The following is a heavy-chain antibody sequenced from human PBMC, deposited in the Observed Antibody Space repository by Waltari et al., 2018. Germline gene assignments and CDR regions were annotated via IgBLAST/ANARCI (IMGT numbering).Heavy chain of an antibody. D-gene: IGHD3-10*01. V-gene: IGHV4-34*01. J-gene: IGHJ5*02. CDR2: INHRGST. CDR1: GGPLSSYF. CDR3: VRGAFEFYSSSFGKGGWFDP. Sequence: QVQLQQWGAGLLKPSETLSLSCAVYGGPLSSYFWSWIRQSPRKGLEWLGEINHRGSTNYHPALRGRVTISVDTSKNQFSLKLSSVTAADTAVYYCVRGAFEFYSSSFGKGGWFDPWGQGTPVTVSS.